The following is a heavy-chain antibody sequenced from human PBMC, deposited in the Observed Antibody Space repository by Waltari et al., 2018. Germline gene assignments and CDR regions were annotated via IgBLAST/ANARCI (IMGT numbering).Heavy chain of an antibody. V-gene: IGHV1-8*01. Sequence: QVQLVQSGAEVKKPGASVKVSCKASGYTFTSYDINWVRQATGQGLEWRGWVNPNSGNTGYAQKFQGRVTMTRNTTISTAYMELSSLRSEDTAVYYCARGGYDFWSGYYTLYYYYYYMDVWGKGTTVTVSS. D-gene: IGHD3-3*01. J-gene: IGHJ6*03. CDR1: GYTFTSYD. CDR3: ARGGYDFWSGYYTLYYYYYYMDV. CDR2: VNPNSGNT.